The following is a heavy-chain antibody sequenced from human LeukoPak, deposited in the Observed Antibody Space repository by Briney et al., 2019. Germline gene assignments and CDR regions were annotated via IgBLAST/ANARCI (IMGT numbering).Heavy chain of an antibody. D-gene: IGHD3-10*01. CDR2: IYYSGSI. CDR3: ARHYGSGTYFGY. V-gene: IGHV4-59*08. Sequence: SETLSLTCTVSGGSIRNYYWSWIRQPPGKGPEYIGNIYYSGSINYNPSLKSRVTISVDTSKNQFSLKLSSVTAADTALYYCARHYGSGTYFGYWGQGTLVTVSS. J-gene: IGHJ4*02. CDR1: GGSIRNYY.